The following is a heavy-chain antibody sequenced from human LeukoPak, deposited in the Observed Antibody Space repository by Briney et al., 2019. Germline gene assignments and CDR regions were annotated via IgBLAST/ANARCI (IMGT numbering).Heavy chain of an antibody. CDR2: IKSKSDGGTT. Sequence: PGGSLRLSCAASGFTFSNAWMSWVRQAAGKGLEWLGRIKSKSDGGTTDHAAPAKGRFTISRDDSKNTVYLQMNSLTTEDTAVYYCSTYRYKYDTSGEDHWGQGTLVTVSS. D-gene: IGHD3-22*01. CDR1: GFTFSNAW. V-gene: IGHV3-15*01. J-gene: IGHJ4*02. CDR3: STYRYKYDTSGEDH.